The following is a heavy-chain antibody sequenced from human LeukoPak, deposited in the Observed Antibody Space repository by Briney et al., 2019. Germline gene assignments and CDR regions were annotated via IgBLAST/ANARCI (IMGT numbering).Heavy chain of an antibody. Sequence: PSETLSLTCTVSGGSISSYYWSWIRQPPGKGLEWIGYIYYSGSTNYNPSLKSRVTISVDTSKNQFSLKLSSVTAADTAVYYCARGDGYVDYMDVWGNGTTVTVSS. J-gene: IGHJ6*03. CDR3: ARGDGYVDYMDV. D-gene: IGHD5-24*01. V-gene: IGHV4-59*01. CDR1: GGSISSYY. CDR2: IYYSGST.